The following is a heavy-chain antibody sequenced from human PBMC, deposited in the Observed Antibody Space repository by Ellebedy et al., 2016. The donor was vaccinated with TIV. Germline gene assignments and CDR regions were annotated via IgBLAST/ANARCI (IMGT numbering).Heavy chain of an antibody. CDR3: ARDRGGSYFDY. CDR1: GFTVRSYE. CDR2: ISSSGVTI. V-gene: IGHV3-48*03. D-gene: IGHD1-26*01. Sequence: PGGSLRLSCAASGFTVRSYEMSWVRQAPGKGLEWVLYISSSGVTIYSADSVKGRFAISRDNAKNSLYLQMNSLRAEDTDLYYCARDRGGSYFDYWGQGALVTVSS. J-gene: IGHJ4*02.